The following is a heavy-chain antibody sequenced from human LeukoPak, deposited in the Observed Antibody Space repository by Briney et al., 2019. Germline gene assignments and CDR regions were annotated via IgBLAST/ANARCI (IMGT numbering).Heavy chain of an antibody. CDR2: IKQDGSEK. J-gene: IGHJ4*02. CDR3: ARGAYSSIY. D-gene: IGHD6-13*01. V-gene: IGHV3-7*04. Sequence: GGSLRLSCAASGFTFSSYWMTWVRQAPGKGLQWVANIKQDGSEKNYVDSVKGRFTISRDNAENTVSLQMHSLRAEDTAVYYCARGAYSSIYWGQGTLVTVSS. CDR1: GFTFSSYW.